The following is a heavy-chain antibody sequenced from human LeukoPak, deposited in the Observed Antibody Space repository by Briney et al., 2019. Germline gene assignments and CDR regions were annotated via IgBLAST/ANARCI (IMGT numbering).Heavy chain of an antibody. CDR3: ARAGSHYYDSSGPLL. J-gene: IGHJ4*02. CDR2: IIPIFGTA. V-gene: IGHV1-69*05. CDR1: GGTFSSYA. D-gene: IGHD3-22*01. Sequence: ASVKVSCKASGGTFSSYAISWVRQAPGQGLEWMGGIIPIFGTANYAQKFQGRVTITTDKSTSTAYMELSSLRSEDTAVYYCARAGSHYYDSSGPLLWGQGTLVTVSS.